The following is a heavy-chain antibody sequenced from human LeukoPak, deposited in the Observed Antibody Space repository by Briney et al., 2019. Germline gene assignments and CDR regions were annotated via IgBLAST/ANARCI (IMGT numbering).Heavy chain of an antibody. D-gene: IGHD6-25*01. J-gene: IGHJ4*02. CDR2: ISSSSSYI. V-gene: IGHV3-21*04. CDR3: AKSNGYSSANRYYFDY. Sequence: GGSLRLSCAASGFTFSSYSMNWVRQAPGKGLEWVSSISSSSSYIYYADSVKGRFTISRDNAKNSLYLQMNSLRAEDTAVYYCAKSNGYSSANRYYFDYWGQGTLVTVSS. CDR1: GFTFSSYS.